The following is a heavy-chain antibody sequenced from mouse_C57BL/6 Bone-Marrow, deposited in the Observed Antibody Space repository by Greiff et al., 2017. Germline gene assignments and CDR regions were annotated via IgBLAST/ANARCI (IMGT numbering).Heavy chain of an antibody. D-gene: IGHD2-2*01. Sequence: VHLVESGAELVRPGTSVKMSCKASGYTFTNYWIGWAKQRPGHGLEWIGDIYPGGGYTNYNEKFKGKATLTADKSSSTAYMQFSSLTSEDSAIYYCARWRYYGYDPLAMDYWGQGTSVTVSS. V-gene: IGHV1-63*01. CDR3: ARWRYYGYDPLAMDY. J-gene: IGHJ4*01. CDR1: GYTFTNYW. CDR2: IYPGGGYT.